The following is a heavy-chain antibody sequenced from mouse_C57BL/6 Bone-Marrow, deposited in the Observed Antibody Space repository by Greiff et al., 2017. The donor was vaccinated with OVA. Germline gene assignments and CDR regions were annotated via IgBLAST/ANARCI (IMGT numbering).Heavy chain of an antibody. CDR1: GYTFTSYG. J-gene: IGHJ4*01. V-gene: IGHV1-81*01. Sequence: QVQLQQSGAELARPGASVKLSCKASGYTFTSYGISWVKQRTGQGLEWIGEIYPRSGNTYYNEKFKGKATLTADKSSSTAYMELRSLTSEDSAVYFCARRGVYYGNYDYAMDYWGQGTSVTVSS. D-gene: IGHD2-1*01. CDR3: ARRGVYYGNYDYAMDY. CDR2: IYPRSGNT.